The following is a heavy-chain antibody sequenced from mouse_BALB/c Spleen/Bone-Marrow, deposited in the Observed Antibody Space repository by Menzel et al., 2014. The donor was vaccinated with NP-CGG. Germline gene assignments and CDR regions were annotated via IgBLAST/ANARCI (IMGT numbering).Heavy chain of an antibody. V-gene: IGHV3-8*02. Sequence: EVKLVESGPSLVKPSQTLSLTCSVTGDSITSGYWNWIRKFPGNKLEYMGYISYSGSTYYNPSLKSRISITRDTSKNQYYLQLNSVTTEDTATYYCARDYGSSYAMDYWGQGTSVTVSS. CDR1: GDSITSGY. J-gene: IGHJ4*01. CDR2: ISYSGST. D-gene: IGHD1-1*01. CDR3: ARDYGSSYAMDY.